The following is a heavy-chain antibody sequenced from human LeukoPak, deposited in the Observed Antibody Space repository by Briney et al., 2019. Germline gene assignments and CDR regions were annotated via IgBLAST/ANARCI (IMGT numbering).Heavy chain of an antibody. J-gene: IGHJ6*03. Sequence: GGSRRLSCIASGFTLGSYGMSWFRQAPGKGRGWSASFEIGGGGASYPDSVKGRFSISREDSKNTLYLQLNSLRAEDTAIYYCAKNGDRGAYCTGGTCYPYFYYYMDVWGKGTTVTI. V-gene: IGHV3-23*01. CDR1: GFTLGSYG. D-gene: IGHD2-15*01. CDR2: FEIGGGGA. CDR3: AKNGDRGAYCTGGTCYPYFYYYMDV.